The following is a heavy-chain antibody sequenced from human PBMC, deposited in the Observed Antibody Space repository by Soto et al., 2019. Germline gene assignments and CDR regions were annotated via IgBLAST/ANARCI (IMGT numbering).Heavy chain of an antibody. CDR2: ISSSGSTI. CDR1: GFTFSDYY. CDR3: ASSGYSYGHLDYYGMDV. V-gene: IGHV3-11*01. Sequence: GGSLRLSCAASGFTFSDYYMSWIRQAPGKGLEWVSYISSSGSTIYYADSVKGRFTISRDNAKNSLYLQMNSLRAEDTAVYYCASSGYSYGHLDYYGMDVWGQGTTVTVSS. D-gene: IGHD5-18*01. J-gene: IGHJ6*02.